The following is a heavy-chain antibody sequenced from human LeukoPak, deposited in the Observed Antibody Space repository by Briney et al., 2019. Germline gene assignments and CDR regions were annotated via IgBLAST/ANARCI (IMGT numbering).Heavy chain of an antibody. CDR1: GFTFSNAW. Sequence: GGSLRLSCAASGFTFSNAWMSWVRQAPGKGLEWVGRIKSKTDGGTTGYAAPVKGRFTISRDDSKNTLYLQMNSLKTEDTAVYYCTTDQYYDFWSGYYDYWGQGTLVTVSS. D-gene: IGHD3-3*01. CDR2: IKSKTDGGTT. V-gene: IGHV3-15*01. CDR3: TTDQYYDFWSGYYDY. J-gene: IGHJ4*02.